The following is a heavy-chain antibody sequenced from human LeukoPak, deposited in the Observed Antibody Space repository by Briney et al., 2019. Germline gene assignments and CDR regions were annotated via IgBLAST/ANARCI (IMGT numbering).Heavy chain of an antibody. D-gene: IGHD3-22*01. CDR2: ISHSGSTI. Sequence: PGGSLRLSCTASGYIFSDYYMSWIRQAPDKGLEWLSYISHSGSTIYYADSVKGRFTISRDNAKNSLYLQMNSLRAEDTAVYYCARGRFNYDSSGYSSFYHWGQGTLVTVSS. J-gene: IGHJ4*02. CDR3: ARGRFNYDSSGYSSFYH. V-gene: IGHV3-11*04. CDR1: GYIFSDYY.